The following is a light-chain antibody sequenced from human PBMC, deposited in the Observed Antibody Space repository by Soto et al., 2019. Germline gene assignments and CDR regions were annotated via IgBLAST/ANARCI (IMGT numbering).Light chain of an antibody. Sequence: DIQMTQSPSSLSASVGDRVTITCRASQSIRSYLNWYHQKPGKTPQLLIYGASNLQSGAPSRFTGSGSGTHFTRTISSLQPEDFATYYCQQSYTTPYTFGKGTKLEIK. J-gene: IGKJ2*01. CDR2: GAS. CDR3: QQSYTTPYT. V-gene: IGKV1-39*01. CDR1: QSIRSY.